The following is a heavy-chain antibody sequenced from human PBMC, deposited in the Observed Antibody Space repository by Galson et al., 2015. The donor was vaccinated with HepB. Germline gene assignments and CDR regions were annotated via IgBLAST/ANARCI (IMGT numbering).Heavy chain of an antibody. J-gene: IGHJ3*02. Sequence: SVKVSCKASGYTFTGYYMHWVRQAPGQGLEWMGWINPNSGGTSYAQKFQGRVTMTRDTSTSTVYMELSSLRSEDTAVYYCARDITGTTDAFDIWGQGTMVTVSS. D-gene: IGHD1-20*01. CDR1: GYTFTGYY. CDR2: INPNSGGT. CDR3: ARDITGTTDAFDI. V-gene: IGHV1-2*02.